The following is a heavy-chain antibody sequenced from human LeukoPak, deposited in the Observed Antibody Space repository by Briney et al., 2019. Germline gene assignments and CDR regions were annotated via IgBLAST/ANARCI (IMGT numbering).Heavy chain of an antibody. D-gene: IGHD2-21*01. J-gene: IGHJ4*02. CDR1: GGTFSSYA. V-gene: IGHV1-69*06. CDR2: IIPIFGTA. Sequence: SVKVSCKASGGTFSSYAISWVRQAPGQGLEWMGGIIPIFGTANYAQKFQGRVTITADKSTSTAYMELSSLRSEDTAVYYCASRPSHPSHIIFDYWGQGTLVTVSS. CDR3: ASRPSHPSHIIFDY.